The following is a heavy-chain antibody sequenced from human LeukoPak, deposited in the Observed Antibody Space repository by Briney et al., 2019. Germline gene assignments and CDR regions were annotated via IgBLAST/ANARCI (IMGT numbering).Heavy chain of an antibody. Sequence: GGSLRLSCAASGFTFSSYVITWVRQAPGKGLEWVTGISGSGDSTYYADSVKGRFTISRDNSKNTLYLQMNSLRAEDTAVYYCARVGGIAVAGQYGMDVWGQGTTVTVSS. CDR3: ARVGGIAVAGQYGMDV. D-gene: IGHD6-19*01. CDR1: GFTFSSYV. J-gene: IGHJ6*02. V-gene: IGHV3-23*01. CDR2: ISGSGDST.